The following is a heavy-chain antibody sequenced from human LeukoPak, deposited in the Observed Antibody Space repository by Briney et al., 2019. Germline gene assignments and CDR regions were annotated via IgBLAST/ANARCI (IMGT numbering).Heavy chain of an antibody. CDR1: GYRFTSYW. CDR3: AKYYKFSSSSEVGFDY. J-gene: IGHJ4*02. D-gene: IGHD3-3*01. V-gene: IGHV5-51*01. Sequence: PGESLKISCKGSGYRFTSYWIGWVRQMPGKGLEWMGIIYPADSDTRYSPSFQGQVTISADNSISTAYLQWSSLKASDTAMYYCAKYYKFSSSSEVGFDYWGQGTLVTVSS. CDR2: IYPADSDT.